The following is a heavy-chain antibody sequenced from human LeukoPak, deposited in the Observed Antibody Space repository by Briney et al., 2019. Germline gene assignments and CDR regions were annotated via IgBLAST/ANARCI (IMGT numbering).Heavy chain of an antibody. V-gene: IGHV3-33*08. Sequence: GRSLRLSCSASGFTFSSYAMHWVRQGPGKGLEWVAGIWYDGSQKYYADSVKGRFTISRDNSKNTLYLQMNSLRAEDTAVYYCARDRQGTPGTFDIWGQGTMVTVSP. CDR3: ARDRQGTPGTFDI. CDR2: IWYDGSQK. CDR1: GFTFSSYA. J-gene: IGHJ3*02. D-gene: IGHD1-1*01.